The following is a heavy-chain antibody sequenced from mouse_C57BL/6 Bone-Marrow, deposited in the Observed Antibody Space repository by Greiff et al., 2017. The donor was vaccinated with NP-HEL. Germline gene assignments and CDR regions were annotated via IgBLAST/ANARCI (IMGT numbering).Heavy chain of an antibody. J-gene: IGHJ2*01. Sequence: QVQLQQPGAELVKPGASVKLSCKASGYTFTSYWMHWVKQRPGQGLEWIGMIHPNSGSTNYNEKFKSKATLTVDKSSSTAYMQLSSLTSEDSAVYYCARFDGYYFAWFAYWGQGTTLTVSS. V-gene: IGHV1-64*01. D-gene: IGHD2-3*01. CDR1: GYTFTSYW. CDR3: ARFDGYYFAWFAY. CDR2: IHPNSGST.